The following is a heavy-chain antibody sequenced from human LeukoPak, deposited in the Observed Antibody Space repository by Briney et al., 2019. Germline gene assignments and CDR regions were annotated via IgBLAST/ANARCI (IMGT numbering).Heavy chain of an antibody. V-gene: IGHV4-4*02. D-gene: IGHD3-22*01. J-gene: IGHJ4*02. Sequence: KPSGTLSLTCTVSGDSINSLDLWGWVRQPPGKGLEWIGEMYLSGTTHSNPSVKSRVTISIDKPKNQFFLNLSSVTAADTAVYYCAGLVGRYSSGLYYYYFDYWGQGTLVTVSS. CDR2: MYLSGTT. CDR3: AGLVGRYSSGLYYYYFDY. CDR1: GDSINSLDL.